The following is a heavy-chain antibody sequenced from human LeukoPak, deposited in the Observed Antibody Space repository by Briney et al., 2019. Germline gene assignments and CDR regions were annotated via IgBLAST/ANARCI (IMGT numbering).Heavy chain of an antibody. J-gene: IGHJ4*02. Sequence: ASETLSLTCTVSGGSISSSSYYWGWIRQPPGKGLEWIGSIYHRGSTYCNPSLKSRVTISVDTSKNQFSLKLSSVTAADTAMYYCARAPLPEDYFDYWGQGTLVTVSS. V-gene: IGHV4-39*07. CDR3: ARAPLPEDYFDY. CDR2: IYHRGST. CDR1: GGSISSSSYY. D-gene: IGHD1-26*01.